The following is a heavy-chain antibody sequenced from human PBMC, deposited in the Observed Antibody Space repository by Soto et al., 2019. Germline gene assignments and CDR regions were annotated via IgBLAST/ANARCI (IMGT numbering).Heavy chain of an antibody. D-gene: IGHD2-2*01. CDR3: SRGIVVVPACCSGCGCSPYIFAY. Sequence: PSETLSLTCAVYGGSFSGYYWSWIRQPPGKGLEWIGEINHSGSTNYNPSLKSRVTISVDTSKNQFSLKRSSVTAADTAVYYLSRGIVVVPACCSGCGCSPYIFAYWGRGTLDPVSA. J-gene: IGHJ4*02. CDR1: GGSFSGYY. V-gene: IGHV4-34*01. CDR2: INHSGST.